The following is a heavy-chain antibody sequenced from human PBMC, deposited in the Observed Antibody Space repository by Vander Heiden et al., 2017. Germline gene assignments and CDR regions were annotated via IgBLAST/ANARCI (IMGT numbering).Heavy chain of an antibody. J-gene: IGHJ6*02. V-gene: IGHV1-69*01. CDR3: ARDTHVDIVATTPLRYYYGMDV. Sequence: QVQLVQSGAEVKKPGSSVKVSCKASGGNFRSYAISWVGHAPGQGLEWMGGIIPIFGTANYAQKFQGRVTITADESTSTAYMELSSLRSEDTAVYYCARDTHVDIVATTPLRYYYGMDVWGQGTTVTVSS. CDR1: GGNFRSYA. CDR2: IIPIFGTA. D-gene: IGHD5-12*01.